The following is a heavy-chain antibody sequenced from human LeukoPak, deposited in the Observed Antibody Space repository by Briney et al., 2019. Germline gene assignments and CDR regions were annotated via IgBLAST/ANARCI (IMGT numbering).Heavy chain of an antibody. Sequence: ASVKVSCKASGYTFTSYDISWVRQATGQGLEWMGWMNPNSGNTGYAQKFQGRVTMTRNTSISTAYMELSSLRSEDTAVYYCARVRKRATRVSSYWGQGTLVTVSS. CDR1: GYTFTSYD. CDR2: MNPNSGNT. CDR3: ARVRKRATRVSSY. D-gene: IGHD1-26*01. V-gene: IGHV1-8*01. J-gene: IGHJ4*02.